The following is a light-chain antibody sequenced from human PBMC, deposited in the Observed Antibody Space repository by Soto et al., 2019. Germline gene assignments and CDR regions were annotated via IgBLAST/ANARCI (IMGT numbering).Light chain of an antibody. CDR2: DDS. J-gene: IGLJ1*01. Sequence: SYELTQPHSVSVATAQTGPRITCGGNNIGSKSVHWYQQKPGQAPVLVVYDDSDRPSGIPERLSGSNSGNTATLTISRVEAGDEADYYCQVWDSSSDHRVFGTGTKVTVL. V-gene: IGLV3-21*02. CDR3: QVWDSSSDHRV. CDR1: NIGSKS.